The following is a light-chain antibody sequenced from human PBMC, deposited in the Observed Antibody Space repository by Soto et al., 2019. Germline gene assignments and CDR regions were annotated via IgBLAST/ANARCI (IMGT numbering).Light chain of an antibody. J-gene: IGKJ2*01. V-gene: IGKV3-20*01. CDR1: QSVSSSF. CDR2: GAS. CDR3: QQYGSSYT. Sequence: IVLTQSPGTLSLSPGERATLSCRASQSVSSSFLAWYQQRPGQAPRLLIYGASIRATDIPDRFSGSGSGTDFTLTIRRLEPEDFAVYYCQQYGSSYTFGQGTKLEIK.